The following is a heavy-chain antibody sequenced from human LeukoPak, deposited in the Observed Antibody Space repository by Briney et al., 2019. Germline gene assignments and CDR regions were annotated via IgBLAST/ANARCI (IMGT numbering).Heavy chain of an antibody. CDR2: IYNSGRT. CDR1: GGSFSIYY. CDR3: ARHARSGWFTGDFDY. Sequence: PSETLSLTCTVSGGSFSIYYWSWIRQPAGKGLEDIGSIYNSGRTSYNPSLKSRVTMSVDTSKSQFSLKLSSVTAADTAVYYCARHARSGWFTGDFDYWGQGTLVTVSS. J-gene: IGHJ4*02. V-gene: IGHV4-4*07. D-gene: IGHD6-19*01.